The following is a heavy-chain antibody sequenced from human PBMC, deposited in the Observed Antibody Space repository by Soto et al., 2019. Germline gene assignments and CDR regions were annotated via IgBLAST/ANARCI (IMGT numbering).Heavy chain of an antibody. Sequence: KPSETLSLTCTVSGGSISSYYWSWIRQPPGKGLEWIGYIYYSGSTNYNPSLKSRVTISVDTSKNQFSLKLSSVTAADTAVYYCARVGQLAYFDYWGQGTLVTVSS. CDR2: IYYSGST. CDR1: GGSISSYY. V-gene: IGHV4-59*01. D-gene: IGHD6-13*01. J-gene: IGHJ4*02. CDR3: ARVGQLAYFDY.